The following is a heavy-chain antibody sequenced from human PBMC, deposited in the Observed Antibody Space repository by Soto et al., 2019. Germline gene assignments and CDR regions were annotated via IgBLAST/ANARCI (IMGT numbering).Heavy chain of an antibody. CDR3: ARDSRPPRE. V-gene: IGHV1-18*01. CDR2: ISPYSGNT. J-gene: IGHJ4*02. CDR1: GYTFTNND. Sequence: ASVKVSCKASGYTFTNNDVCWVRQTPGQGLEWMGWISPYSGNTNYARKLQGRVTMTTDTSTCTAYMELRSLRSDDTAVYYCARDSRPPREWGQGTLVTGSS.